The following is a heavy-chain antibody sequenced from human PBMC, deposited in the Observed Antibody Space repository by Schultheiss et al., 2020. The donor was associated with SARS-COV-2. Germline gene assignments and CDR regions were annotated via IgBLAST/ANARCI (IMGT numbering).Heavy chain of an antibody. J-gene: IGHJ6*02. CDR3: ARESGNYYGMDV. CDR1: GFTFSSYA. CDR2: ISYDGSNK. V-gene: IGHV3-30*01. Sequence: GESLKISCAASGFTFSSYALHWVRQAPGKGLEWVAVISYDGSNKYYADSVKGRFTISRDNSKNTLYLQMNSLRAEDTAVYYCARESGNYYGMDVWGQGTTVTVSS. D-gene: IGHD6-25*01.